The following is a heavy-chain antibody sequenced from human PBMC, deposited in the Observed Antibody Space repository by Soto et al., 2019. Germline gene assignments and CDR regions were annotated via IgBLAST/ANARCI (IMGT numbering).Heavy chain of an antibody. D-gene: IGHD4-17*01. J-gene: IGHJ4*02. CDR2: IYSSGNT. V-gene: IGHV4-30-4*01. Sequence: QVQLQESGPGLVKASQTLSLTCTVSGGSINSGGYHWSWIRQTPGKGLEWIGYIYSSGNTSNNPYLERRATMSVGTSNILFSLKRTSVTAADTAVYYCASSRESSLNDSGAPYYFDFWGQGTLVTVSS. CDR3: ASSRESSLNDSGAPYYFDF. CDR1: GGSINSGGYH.